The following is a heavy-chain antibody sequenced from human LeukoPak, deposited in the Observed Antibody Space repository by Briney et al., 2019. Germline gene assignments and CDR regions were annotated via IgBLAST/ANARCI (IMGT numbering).Heavy chain of an antibody. D-gene: IGHD7-27*01. V-gene: IGHV3-9*01. Sequence: PGGSLRLSCAASGFTFNDYAMHWVRQPPGKGLEWVSGISWNSGSIGYADSVKGRFTISRDNARNSLYLQMNSLRAEDTAVYYCAREAGTGERWYFDLWGRGTLVTVSS. CDR1: GFTFNDYA. CDR2: ISWNSGSI. CDR3: AREAGTGERWYFDL. J-gene: IGHJ2*01.